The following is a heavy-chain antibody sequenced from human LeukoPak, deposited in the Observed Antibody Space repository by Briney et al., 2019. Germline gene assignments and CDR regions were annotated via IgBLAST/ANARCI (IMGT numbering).Heavy chain of an antibody. J-gene: IGHJ4*02. CDR1: GGSISSSSSY. Sequence: SETLSLTCTVSGGSISSSSSYWGWIRQPPGKGLEWIATTYYSGTTYYNPSLKSRVTISGDTSKNQFSLKLSSVTAADTAVYYCARSVAYGSGMNWGQGTLVTVSS. CDR2: TYYSGTT. CDR3: ARSVAYGSGMN. D-gene: IGHD3-10*01. V-gene: IGHV4-39*01.